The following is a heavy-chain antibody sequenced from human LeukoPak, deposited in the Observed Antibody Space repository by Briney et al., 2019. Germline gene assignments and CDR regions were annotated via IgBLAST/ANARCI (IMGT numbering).Heavy chain of an antibody. CDR3: AKGGPPAPAAFDY. CDR2: ISWNSGSI. CDR1: GFTFDDYA. V-gene: IGHV3-9*01. Sequence: GRSLRLSCAASGFTFDDYAMHWVRQAPGKGLEWVSGISWNSGSIGYADSVKGRFTISRDNAKNSLYLQMNSLRAEDTALYYCAKGGPPAPAAFDYWGQGTLVTVSS. J-gene: IGHJ4*02. D-gene: IGHD3-16*01.